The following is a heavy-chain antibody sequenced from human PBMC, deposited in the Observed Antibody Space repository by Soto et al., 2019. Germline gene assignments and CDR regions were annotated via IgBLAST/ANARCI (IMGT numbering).Heavy chain of an antibody. Sequence: SETLSLTCTVSGGSISSYYWSWIRQPPGKGLEWIGYIYYSGSTNYNPSLKSRVTISVDTSKNQFSLKLSSVTAADTAVYYCARGCCSGGSCYYNWLDPWGQGTLVTVSS. D-gene: IGHD2-15*01. CDR2: IYYSGST. CDR1: GGSISSYY. CDR3: ARGCCSGGSCYYNWLDP. J-gene: IGHJ5*02. V-gene: IGHV4-59*01.